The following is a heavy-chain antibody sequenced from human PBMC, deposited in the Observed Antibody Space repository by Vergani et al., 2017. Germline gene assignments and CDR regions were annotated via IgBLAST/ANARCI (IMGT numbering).Heavy chain of an antibody. D-gene: IGHD5-12*01. CDR3: AGDSDIVATMYYLDY. V-gene: IGHV1-18*04. CDR1: GYTFTSYG. Sequence: QVKLVQSGAEVKKPGASVKVSCKASGYTFTSYGISWVRQAPGQGLEWMGWISAYNGNTNYAQKLQGRVTMTTVTSTSTAYMKLRSLRSDDTAVYYGAGDSDIVATMYYLDYWGQGTLVTVSS. J-gene: IGHJ4*02. CDR2: ISAYNGNT.